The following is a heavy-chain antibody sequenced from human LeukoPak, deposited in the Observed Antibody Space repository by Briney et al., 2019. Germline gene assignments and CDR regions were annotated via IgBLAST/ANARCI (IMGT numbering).Heavy chain of an antibody. V-gene: IGHV4-31*01. D-gene: IGHD6-13*01. Sequence: PSQTLSLTCTVSGGSISSGDYYWTWIRQHPGKGLEWIGYIYYSGSTYYNPYLKSTVTISVDTSKNQFSMKRSSVTAADTAVYYCARGGGIAAPFDYWGQGTLVTVSS. CDR2: IYYSGST. CDR1: GGSISSGDYY. J-gene: IGHJ4*02. CDR3: ARGGGIAAPFDY.